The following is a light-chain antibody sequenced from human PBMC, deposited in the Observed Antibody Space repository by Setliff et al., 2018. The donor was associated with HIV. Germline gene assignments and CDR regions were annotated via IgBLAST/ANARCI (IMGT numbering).Light chain of an antibody. CDR3: SSYTNSNFV. Sequence: QSVLTQPASVSGSPGQSITISCTGTSSDVGGYNYVSWYQQYPGKAPKLMIYDVRNRPSGVSNRFSGSKSGNTASLTISGLQAEDEADYYCSSYTNSNFVFGTGTKGTVL. CDR2: DVR. J-gene: IGLJ1*01. V-gene: IGLV2-14*03. CDR1: SSDVGGYNY.